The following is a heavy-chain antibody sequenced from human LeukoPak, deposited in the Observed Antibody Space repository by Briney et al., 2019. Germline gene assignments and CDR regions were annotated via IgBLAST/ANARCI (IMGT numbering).Heavy chain of an antibody. J-gene: IGHJ4*02. CDR2: INCNGGST. V-gene: IGHV3-20*04. D-gene: IGHD3-22*01. CDR1: GLTFDDYG. CDR3: ARYYDSSGYYLGPFDY. Sequence: GGSLRLSCAASGLTFDDYGMSWVRQAPGKGLEWVSGINCNGGSTGYADSVKGRFTISRDNAKNSLYLQMNSLRAEDTALYYCARYYDSSGYYLGPFDYWGQGTWSPSPQ.